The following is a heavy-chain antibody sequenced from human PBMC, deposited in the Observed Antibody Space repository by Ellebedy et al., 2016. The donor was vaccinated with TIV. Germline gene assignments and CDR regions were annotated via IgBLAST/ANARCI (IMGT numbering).Heavy chain of an antibody. J-gene: IGHJ6*02. CDR1: GFTFSSYG. CDR3: ARTLRDTHYYYGMDV. V-gene: IGHV3-33*08. D-gene: IGHD5-18*01. Sequence: GESLKISCAASGFTFSSYGMHWVRQAPGKGLEWVAVIWYDGSNKYYADSVKGRFTISRDNSKNTLYLQMNSLRAEDTAVYYCARTLRDTHYYYGMDVWGQGTTVTVSS. CDR2: IWYDGSNK.